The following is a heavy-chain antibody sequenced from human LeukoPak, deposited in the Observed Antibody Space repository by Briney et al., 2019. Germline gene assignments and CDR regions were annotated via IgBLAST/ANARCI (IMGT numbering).Heavy chain of an antibody. Sequence: GGSLRLSCAASGFTFSSYAMHWVRQAPGKGLEWVAVISYDGSNKYYADSVKGRFTISRDNSKNTLYLQMNSLRAEDTAVYYCARVEYQLLPFDYWGQGTLVTVSS. CDR2: ISYDGSNK. J-gene: IGHJ4*02. CDR3: ARVEYQLLPFDY. D-gene: IGHD2-2*01. CDR1: GFTFSSYA. V-gene: IGHV3-30-3*01.